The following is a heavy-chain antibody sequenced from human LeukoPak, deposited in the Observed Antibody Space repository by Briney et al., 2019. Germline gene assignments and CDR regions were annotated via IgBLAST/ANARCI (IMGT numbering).Heavy chain of an antibody. V-gene: IGHV3-7*01. CDR1: GFTFSSYW. Sequence: PGGSLRLSCAASGFTFSSYWMSWVRQAPGKGLEWVAYIKQDGSEKYYVDSVKGRFTISRDNAKNSLYLQVNSLRAEDTAVYYYARVVGSGWYRNYFDYWGQGTLVTVSS. CDR3: ARVVGSGWYRNYFDY. D-gene: IGHD6-19*01. CDR2: IKQDGSEK. J-gene: IGHJ4*02.